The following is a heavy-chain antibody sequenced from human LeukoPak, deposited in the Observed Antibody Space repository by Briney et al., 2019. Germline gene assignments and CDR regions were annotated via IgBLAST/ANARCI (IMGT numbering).Heavy chain of an antibody. CDR2: XXXNVYST. Sequence: GGSLRLSCSASGFTFSTYAMHXXXQAPGKGLXXXXXXXXNVYSTHYADSVKGRFAISRDNSKNTLYLQMSSLRTEDTAVYYCVKDSKSSGWYVPPNFDYWGQGTLVTVSS. J-gene: IGHJ4*02. D-gene: IGHD6-19*01. CDR1: GFTFSTYA. V-gene: IGHV3-64D*09. CDR3: VKDSKSSGWYVPPNFDY.